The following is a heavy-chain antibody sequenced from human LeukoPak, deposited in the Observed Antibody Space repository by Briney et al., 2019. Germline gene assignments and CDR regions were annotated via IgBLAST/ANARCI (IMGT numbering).Heavy chain of an antibody. CDR3: ARDYSSGWTL. Sequence: TSETLSLTCTVSGGSISSYYWSWIRQPPGKGLEWIGYIYYSGSTNYNPSLKSRVTISVDTSKNQFSLKLSSVTAADTAVYYCARDYSSGWTLWGQGTLVTVSS. D-gene: IGHD6-19*01. V-gene: IGHV4-59*01. J-gene: IGHJ4*02. CDR2: IYYSGST. CDR1: GGSISSYY.